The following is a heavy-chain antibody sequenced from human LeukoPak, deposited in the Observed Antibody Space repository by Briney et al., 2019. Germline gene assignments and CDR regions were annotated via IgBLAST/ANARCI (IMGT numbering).Heavy chain of an antibody. CDR1: GYSFTSYW. CDR3: ARRYCSSTSCTDLDY. D-gene: IGHD2-2*01. V-gene: IGHV5-51*01. Sequence: GESLKISCKGSGYSFTSYWIGWVREMPGKGLEWIGIIYPGDSDTRYSPSFQGQVTISADKSISTAYLQWSSLKASDTAMYYCARRYCSSTSCTDLDYWGQGTLVTVSS. J-gene: IGHJ4*02. CDR2: IYPGDSDT.